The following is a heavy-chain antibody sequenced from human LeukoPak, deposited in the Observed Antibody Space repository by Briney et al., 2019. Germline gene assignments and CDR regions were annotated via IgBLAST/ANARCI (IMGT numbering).Heavy chain of an antibody. D-gene: IGHD4-23*01. CDR3: AKDLYGGIVALDY. CDR1: GFTFSSYG. CDR2: IRYDGSNK. J-gene: IGHJ4*02. Sequence: PGGSLRLSCAASGFTFSSYGMHWVRQAPGKGLEWVAFIRYDGSNKYYADSVKGRFTISRDNSKSTLYLQMNSLRAEDTAVYYCAKDLYGGIVALDYWGQGTLVTVSS. V-gene: IGHV3-30*02.